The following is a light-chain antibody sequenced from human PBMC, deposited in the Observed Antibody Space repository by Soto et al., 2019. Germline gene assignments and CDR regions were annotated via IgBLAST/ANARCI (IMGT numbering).Light chain of an antibody. CDR2: DVS. V-gene: IGLV2-14*01. CDR3: CSYTGRSTHV. Sequence: QSALTQPASVSGSPGQSITISCTGTSSDVGGYNFVSWYQQHPGKAPKLIIYDVSNRPSGVSYRFSGSKSGNTASLTISGLQAEDEADYYCCSYTGRSTHVLGPGTKLTVL. J-gene: IGLJ1*01. CDR1: SSDVGGYNF.